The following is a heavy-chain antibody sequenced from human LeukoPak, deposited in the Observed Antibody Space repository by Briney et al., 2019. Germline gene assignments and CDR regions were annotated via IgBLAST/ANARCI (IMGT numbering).Heavy chain of an antibody. V-gene: IGHV1-18*01. J-gene: IGHJ4*02. CDR1: GGTFTSYG. D-gene: IGHD3-22*01. CDR3: ARTNVYYYASSDYYPYFDY. CDR2: ISAYNGNT. Sequence: GASVKVSCKASGGTFTSYGISWVRQAPGQGLEWMGWISAYNGNTNYAQKLQDRVTMTTDTSTSTAYMELRSLRSDDTAVYYCARTNVYYYASSDYYPYFDYWAQGTLVTVSS.